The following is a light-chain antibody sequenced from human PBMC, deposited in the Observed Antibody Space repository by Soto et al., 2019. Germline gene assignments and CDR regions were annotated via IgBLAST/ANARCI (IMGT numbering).Light chain of an antibody. V-gene: IGLV1-44*01. Sequence: QAVVTQPPSASGTPGQRVTISCSGSSSNIGSNTVSWYQHLPGTAPKLLIYTNNQRPSWVPDRFSGSKSGTSASLAISGLQSEDESDFYCAVWDDSLNGLVFGGGTKLTVL. J-gene: IGLJ2*01. CDR3: AVWDDSLNGLV. CDR2: TNN. CDR1: SSNIGSNT.